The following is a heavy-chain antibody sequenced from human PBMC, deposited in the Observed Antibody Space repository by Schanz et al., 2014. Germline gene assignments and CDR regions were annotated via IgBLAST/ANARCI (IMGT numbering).Heavy chain of an antibody. D-gene: IGHD5-12*01. V-gene: IGHV1-2*02. J-gene: IGHJ4*02. Sequence: QVQLVQSGAEVKKPGASVKVSCKASGYTFTVYYMHWVRQAPGQRLEWLGWINPNSGATSSAQKFQGRVTMTRDTSSSTVYMQLSSLTSDATAIYYCARVTTGYDSWGQGTLVTVSS. CDR1: GYTFTVYY. CDR3: ARVTTGYDS. CDR2: INPNSGAT.